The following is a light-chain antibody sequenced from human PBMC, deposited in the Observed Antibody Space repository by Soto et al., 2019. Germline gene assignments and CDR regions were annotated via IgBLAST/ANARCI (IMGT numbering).Light chain of an antibody. CDR3: QQYNNWPWT. CDR1: QSVSSSY. J-gene: IGKJ1*01. CDR2: GAS. Sequence: EIVLTQSPGTLALSPGERATLSCRASQSVSSSYLAWYQQKPGQAPRLLIHGASSRTTGIPDRFSGSWSGTDFTLTIARLEPEDFAVYYCQQYNNWPWTFGQGTKVEIK. V-gene: IGKV3-20*01.